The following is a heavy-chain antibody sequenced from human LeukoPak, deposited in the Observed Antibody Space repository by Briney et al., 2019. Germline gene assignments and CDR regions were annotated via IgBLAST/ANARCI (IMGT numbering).Heavy chain of an antibody. J-gene: IGHJ1*01. CDR1: GGSFSGYY. CDR2: INHSGST. V-gene: IGHV4-34*01. CDR3: ARHLPMVRGFFQY. D-gene: IGHD3-10*01. Sequence: SETLSLTCAVYGGSFSGYYWSWIRQPPGKGLEWIGEINHSGSTNYNPSLKSRVTISVDTSKNQFSLKLSSVTAADTAVYYCARHLPMVRGFFQYWGQGTLVTVSS.